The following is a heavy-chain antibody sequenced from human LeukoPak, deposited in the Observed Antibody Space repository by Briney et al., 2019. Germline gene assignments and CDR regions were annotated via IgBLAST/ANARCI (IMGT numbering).Heavy chain of an antibody. CDR1: GASISSYY. CDR2: MSYRGTTNYRTT. CDR3: ARGIADRYNWFDP. D-gene: IGHD6-13*01. J-gene: IGHJ5*02. V-gene: IGHV4-59*12. Sequence: SETLSLTCTVSGASISSYYWTWIRQTPGKGLEWIGNMSYRGTTNYRTTNYNPSLRSRVTISEDTSQKQFSLELSSVTAADTAVYYCARGIADRYNWFDPWGQGILVTVSS.